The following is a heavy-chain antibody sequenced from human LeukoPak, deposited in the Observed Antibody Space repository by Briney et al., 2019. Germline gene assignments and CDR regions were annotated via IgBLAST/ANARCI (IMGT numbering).Heavy chain of an antibody. D-gene: IGHD3-3*01. Sequence: GGSLRLSCAASGFTVSSNYMSWVRQAPGEGLEWVSVIYSDGTTYYRESVKGRFTISRDNSKNTLYLQMNSLRAEDTAVYYCAKEGLITIFGVVIYGWFDPWGQGTLVTVSS. CDR1: GFTVSSNY. CDR2: IYSDGTT. CDR3: AKEGLITIFGVVIYGWFDP. J-gene: IGHJ5*02. V-gene: IGHV3-53*01.